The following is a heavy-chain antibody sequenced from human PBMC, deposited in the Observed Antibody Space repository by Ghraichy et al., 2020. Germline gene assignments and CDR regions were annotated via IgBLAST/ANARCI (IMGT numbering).Heavy chain of an antibody. CDR3: ARGHYYGSGSHDY. CDR2: INHSGST. V-gene: IGHV4-34*01. J-gene: IGHJ4*02. CDR1: GGSFSGSY. Sequence: SETLSLTCAVYGGSFSGSYWSWLGHLPGKGLEWIGEINHSGSTNYNPSLKSRVTISVDTSKNQFSLKLSSVTAADTAVYYCARGHYYGSGSHDYWGQGSLVTASS. D-gene: IGHD3-10*01.